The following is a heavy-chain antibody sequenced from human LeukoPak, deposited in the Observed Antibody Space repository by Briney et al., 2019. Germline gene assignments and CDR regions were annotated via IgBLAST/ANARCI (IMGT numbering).Heavy chain of an antibody. CDR2: IRSDTKTI. CDR3: ARDQNWVFDY. D-gene: IGHD7-27*01. J-gene: IGHJ4*02. V-gene: IGHV3-48*01. CDR1: GFSFSSYA. Sequence: GGSLRLSCAASGFSFSSYAMTWVRQAPGKGLEWVAHIRSDTKTIVYAESVKGRFIISRDNAKNSLSLQMNSLRVEDTAVYYCARDQNWVFDYWGQGTLVTVSS.